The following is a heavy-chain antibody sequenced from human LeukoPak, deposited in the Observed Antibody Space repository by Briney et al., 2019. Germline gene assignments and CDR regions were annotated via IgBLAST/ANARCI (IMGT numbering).Heavy chain of an antibody. CDR3: ARGGPSVKMIRGDFDH. V-gene: IGHV3-23*01. J-gene: IGHJ4*02. Sequence: GVSLTLSCSGTSYTYNNYATRWPRQAPGEGLEGVSDISGSGDTTQHADCVKGGFAISRDNSDNTVYLEMNRLRVEGTAVYYCARGGPSVKMIRGDFDHWGQGTLVTVSS. CDR2: ISGSGDTT. CDR1: SYTYNNYA. D-gene: IGHD3-10*01.